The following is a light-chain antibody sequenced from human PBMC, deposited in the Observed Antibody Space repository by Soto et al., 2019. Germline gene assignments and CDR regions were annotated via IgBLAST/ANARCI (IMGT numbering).Light chain of an antibody. CDR1: QSLSSN. CDR3: QQYGSSPFT. Sequence: EIVLTQSPGTLSMSPGERATLSCRASQSLSSNLVWYQQKPGQAPRLLIYGASSRATGIPDRFSGSGSGTDFTLTISRLEPEDFAVYYCQQYGSSPFTFGPGTKGDIK. V-gene: IGKV3-20*01. J-gene: IGKJ3*01. CDR2: GAS.